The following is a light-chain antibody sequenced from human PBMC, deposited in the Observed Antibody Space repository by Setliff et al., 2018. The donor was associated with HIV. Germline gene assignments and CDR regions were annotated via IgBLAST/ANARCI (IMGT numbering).Light chain of an antibody. CDR2: SNN. CDR1: SSNIGSNT. CDR3: AAWDDSLNGQV. V-gene: IGLV1-44*01. J-gene: IGLJ1*01. Sequence: QSVLTQPPSASGTPGQRVTISCSGSSSNIGSNTVNWYRQLPRTAPKLLIYSNNQRPSGVPDRFSGSKSGTSASLGISGLQSEDEADYYCAAWDDSLNGQVFGTGTKVTVL.